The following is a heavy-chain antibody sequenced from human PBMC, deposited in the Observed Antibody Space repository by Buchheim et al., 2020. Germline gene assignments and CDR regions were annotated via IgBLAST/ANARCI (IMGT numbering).Heavy chain of an antibody. V-gene: IGHV4-59*01. Sequence: QVQLQESGPGLVKPSETLSLTCTVSGGSISSYYWSWIRQPPGKGLEWIGYIYYSGSTNYKPSLKSRVTISVDTSKNQFSLKLSSVTAADTAVYYCARYGDYGISHGRSYGMDVWGQGTT. CDR2: IYYSGST. D-gene: IGHD4-17*01. J-gene: IGHJ6*02. CDR1: GGSISSYY. CDR3: ARYGDYGISHGRSYGMDV.